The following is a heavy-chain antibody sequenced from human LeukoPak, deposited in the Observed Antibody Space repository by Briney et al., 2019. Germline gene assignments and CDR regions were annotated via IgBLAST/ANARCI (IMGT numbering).Heavy chain of an antibody. V-gene: IGHV4-59*08. J-gene: IGHJ4*02. CDR3: ARLDTGYSYGKFDY. Sequence: SETLSLTCTVSGGSISSYYWSWIRQPPGKGLEWIGYIYYSGSTHYNPPLKSRVTISVHTSKNQFSLKLRAVTAADTAVYYCARLDTGYSYGKFDYWGQGTLVTVSS. CDR2: IYYSGST. D-gene: IGHD5-18*01. CDR1: GGSISSYY.